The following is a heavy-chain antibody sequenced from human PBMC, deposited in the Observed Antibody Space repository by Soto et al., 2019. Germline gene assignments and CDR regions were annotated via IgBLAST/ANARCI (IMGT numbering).Heavy chain of an antibody. CDR1: GYTFSSYA. CDR2: INAGNGNT. Sequence: GASVKVSCKHSGYTFSSYAMHWVRPAPGQRLEWMEWINAGNGNTKDSQKFQGRVTITRDASASTAYMELSSLRSEDTAVYYCAREQDTAMAYDYWGQGTLVSVSS. CDR3: AREQDTAMAYDY. D-gene: IGHD5-18*01. J-gene: IGHJ4*02. V-gene: IGHV1-3*01.